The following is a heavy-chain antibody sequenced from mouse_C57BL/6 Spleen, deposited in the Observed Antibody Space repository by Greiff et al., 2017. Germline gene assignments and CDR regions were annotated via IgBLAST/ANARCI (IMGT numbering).Heavy chain of an antibody. CDR3: TAYYSNYDYFDY. Sequence: EVKVEESGGGLVQPGGSMKLSCVASGFTFSNYWMNWVRQSPEKGLEWVAQIRLKSDNYATHYAESVKGRFTISRDDSKSSVYLQMNNLRAEDTGIYYCTAYYSNYDYFDYWGQGTTLTVSS. CDR1: GFTFSNYW. V-gene: IGHV6-3*01. D-gene: IGHD2-5*01. CDR2: IRLKSDNYAT. J-gene: IGHJ2*01.